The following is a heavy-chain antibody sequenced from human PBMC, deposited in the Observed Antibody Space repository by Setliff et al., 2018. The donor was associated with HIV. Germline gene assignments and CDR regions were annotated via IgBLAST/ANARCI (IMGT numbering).Heavy chain of an antibody. D-gene: IGHD4-17*01. CDR1: GISTTYY. J-gene: IGHJ5*02. CDR3: ARARTTVIRTVWFDR. CDR2: LSYSGST. V-gene: IGHV4-59*01. Sequence: SETLSLTCTVSGISTTYYWNWIRQPPGKGLEWIGYLSYSGSTNYAPSLRSRATISADTSKNQISLKLSSVTAADTAVYYCARARTTVIRTVWFDRWGQGTLVTVSS.